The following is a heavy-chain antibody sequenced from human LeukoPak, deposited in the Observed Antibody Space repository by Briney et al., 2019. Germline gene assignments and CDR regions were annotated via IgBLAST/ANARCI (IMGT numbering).Heavy chain of an antibody. CDR3: ALPSNKVKRFCVNSDCLHAPFDV. CDR1: GYTFTTYR. D-gene: IGHD2-21*02. Sequence: AASLKISCQASGYTFTTYRSWWLRQMRENRLKGMGMVCPGDSSSTYSPSFQRHVTFSVDKSVNTAYLHWGGLRPSDTATYYCALPSNKVKRFCVNSDCLHAPFDVWGQGTTVIVSS. CDR2: VCPGDSSS. V-gene: IGHV5-51*01. J-gene: IGHJ3*01.